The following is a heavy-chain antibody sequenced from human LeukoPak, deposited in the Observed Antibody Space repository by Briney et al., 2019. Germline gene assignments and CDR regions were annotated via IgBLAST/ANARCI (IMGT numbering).Heavy chain of an antibody. Sequence: SETLSLTCTVSGGSISSGSYYWSWIRQPAGKGLEWIGRIYTSGSTNYNPSLKSRVTISVDTSKNQFSLKLSSVTAADTAVYYCAREPIVGATRGAYLDYWGQGTLVTVSS. CDR1: GGSISSGSYY. V-gene: IGHV4-61*02. CDR2: IYTSGST. D-gene: IGHD1-26*01. CDR3: AREPIVGATRGAYLDY. J-gene: IGHJ4*02.